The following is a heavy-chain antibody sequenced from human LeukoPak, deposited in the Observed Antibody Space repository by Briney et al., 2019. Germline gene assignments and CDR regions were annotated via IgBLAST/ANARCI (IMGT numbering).Heavy chain of an antibody. V-gene: IGHV3-30*02. CDR3: ARDDRQQLVIGRVTDYYYGMDV. CDR1: GFTFSSYG. Sequence: HPGGSLRLSCAASGFTFSSYGMHWVRQAPGKGLEWVAVIRYDGSNKYYADSVKGRFTISRDNSKNTLYLQMNSLRAEDTAVYYCARDDRQQLVIGRVTDYYYGMDVWGQGTTVTVSS. D-gene: IGHD6-13*01. CDR2: IRYDGSNK. J-gene: IGHJ6*02.